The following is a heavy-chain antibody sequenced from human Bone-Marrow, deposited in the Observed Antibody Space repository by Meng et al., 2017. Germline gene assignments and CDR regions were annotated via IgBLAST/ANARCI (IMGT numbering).Heavy chain of an antibody. V-gene: IGHV4-34*01. D-gene: IGHD1-26*01. J-gene: IGHJ4*02. Sequence: QPWGAGPLKPSGSLSLTCVCSGSSFYAYYCTCIRQPPWTGLECIGEINHSGSSNYNPSLKSRVTLSADTPERQFSLKLSSVTAADTAVYSCAIGRRIVGATFRLFDYWGQGTLVTVSS. CDR3: AIGRRIVGATFRLFDY. CDR2: INHSGSS. CDR1: GSSFYAYY.